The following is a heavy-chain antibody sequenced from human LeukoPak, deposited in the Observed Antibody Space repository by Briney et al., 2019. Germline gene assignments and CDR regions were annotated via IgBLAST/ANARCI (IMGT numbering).Heavy chain of an antibody. D-gene: IGHD4-17*01. CDR3: ARLTTVTNNWFDP. V-gene: IGHV4-39*01. CDR2: IYYSGST. J-gene: IGHJ5*02. Sequence: SETPSLTCTVSGGSISSSSYYWGWIRQPPGKGLEWIGSIYYSGSTYYNPSLKSRVTISVDTSKNQFSLKLSSVTAADTAVYYCARLTTVTNNWFDPWGQGTLVTVSS. CDR1: GGSISSSSYY.